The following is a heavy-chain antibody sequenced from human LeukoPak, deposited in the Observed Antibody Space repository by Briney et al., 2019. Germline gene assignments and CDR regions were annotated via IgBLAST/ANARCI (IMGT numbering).Heavy chain of an antibody. CDR1: GGTFSSYA. V-gene: IGHV1-69*05. CDR2: IIPIFGTA. D-gene: IGHD3-10*01. Sequence: SVKVSCKASGGTFSSYAISWVRQAPGQGLEWMGGIIPIFGTANYAQKFQGRVTMTRDLSTSTVYMELSSLRSEDTAVYYCAREAYASGSFRTDYYYMDVWGKGTTVTISS. CDR3: AREAYASGSFRTDYYYMDV. J-gene: IGHJ6*03.